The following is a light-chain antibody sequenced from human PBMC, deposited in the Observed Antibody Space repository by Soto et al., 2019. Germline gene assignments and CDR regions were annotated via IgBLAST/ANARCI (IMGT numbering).Light chain of an antibody. Sequence: QSVLTPPPSASGTPGQRVTISCSGSSSNIGSNTVTWYQQLPGTAPKLLIYSNNQRPSGVPDRFSGSQSGTSASLAISGLRSEDEADYYCAAWDDSLNGRVFGTGTKLTVL. CDR1: SSNIGSNT. CDR3: AAWDDSLNGRV. V-gene: IGLV1-44*01. CDR2: SNN. J-gene: IGLJ1*01.